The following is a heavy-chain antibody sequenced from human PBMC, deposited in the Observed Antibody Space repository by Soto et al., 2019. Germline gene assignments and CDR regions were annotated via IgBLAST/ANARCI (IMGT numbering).Heavy chain of an antibody. CDR3: ARDMAYDFWSGYRGGSWFDP. J-gene: IGHJ5*02. Sequence: ASVEVSCRASGYTFTSYSISWVRQAPGQGLEWMGWISAYNGNTNYAQKLQGRVTMTTDTSTSTAYMELRSLRSDDTAVYYCARDMAYDFWSGYRGGSWFDPWGQGTLVTVSS. CDR1: GYTFTSYS. D-gene: IGHD3-3*01. V-gene: IGHV1-18*01. CDR2: ISAYNGNT.